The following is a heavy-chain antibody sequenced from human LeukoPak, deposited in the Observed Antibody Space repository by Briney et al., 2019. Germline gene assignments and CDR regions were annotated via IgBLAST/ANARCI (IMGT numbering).Heavy chain of an antibody. D-gene: IGHD3-16*01. Sequence: RASVKVSCKASGYTFTGYYMHWVRQAPGQGLEWMGWINPNSGGTNYAPRFQGRVTMTRDRSISTVYMELSGLTSDDTAMYYCARASFWESPINWFDPWGQGTLVTVSS. V-gene: IGHV1-2*07. CDR2: INPNSGGT. CDR1: GYTFTGYY. CDR3: ARASFWESPINWFDP. J-gene: IGHJ5*02.